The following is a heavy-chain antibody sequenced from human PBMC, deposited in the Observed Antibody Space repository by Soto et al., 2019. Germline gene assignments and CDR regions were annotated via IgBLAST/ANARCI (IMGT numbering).Heavy chain of an antibody. D-gene: IGHD2-15*01. CDR3: ARHDATYYYFYGMDV. V-gene: IGHV5-51*01. J-gene: IGHJ6*02. Sequence: GEPLKISCQSYGYSVTTYCIALVRQIPGKGLEWMGSIHPGESDNRYSPSFQGQVTISADRSITTAYLQWGSLKASDTAMYYCARHDATYYYFYGMDVWGQGTTVTVSS. CDR1: GYSVTTYC. CDR2: IHPGESDN.